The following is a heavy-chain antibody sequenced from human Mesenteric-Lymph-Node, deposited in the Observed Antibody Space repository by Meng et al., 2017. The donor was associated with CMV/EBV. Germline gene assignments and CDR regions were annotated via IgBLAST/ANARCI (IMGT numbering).Heavy chain of an antibody. CDR2: IYYSGST. V-gene: IGHV4-59*01. CDR3: ARDAGGTGTSGYYYYGMDV. CDR1: DDSIRSYF. Sequence: GSLRLSCTVSDDSIRSYFWSWIRQPPGKGLEWIGYIYYSGSTNYNPSLKSRVTISVDTSKNQFSLKLSSVTAADTAVYYCARDAGGTGTSGYYYYGMDVWGQGTTVTV. D-gene: IGHD1-7*01. J-gene: IGHJ6*02.